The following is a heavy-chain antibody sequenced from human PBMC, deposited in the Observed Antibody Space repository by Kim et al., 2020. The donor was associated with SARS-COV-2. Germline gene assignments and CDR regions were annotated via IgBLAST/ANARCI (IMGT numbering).Heavy chain of an antibody. V-gene: IGHV3-23*01. Sequence: DSVKARFTISIYNSKNTLYLQMNSLRAEDTAVYYCSRTGPVTVVVPWKDYWGQGTLVTVSS. CDR3: SRTGPVTVVVPWKDY. D-gene: IGHD2-2*01. J-gene: IGHJ4*02.